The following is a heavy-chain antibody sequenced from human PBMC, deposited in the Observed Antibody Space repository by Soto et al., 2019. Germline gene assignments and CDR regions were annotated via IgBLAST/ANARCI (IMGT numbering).Heavy chain of an antibody. Sequence: PGGSLRLSCAASGFTFSSYWMSWVRQAPWKGLEWVANIKQDGSEKYYVDSVKGRFTISRDNAKNSLYLQMNSLRAEDTAVYYCARDSGLYYYYYGMDVWGQGTTVTVSS. D-gene: IGHD1-26*01. CDR1: GFTFSSYW. CDR2: IKQDGSEK. CDR3: ARDSGLYYYYYGMDV. J-gene: IGHJ6*02. V-gene: IGHV3-7*05.